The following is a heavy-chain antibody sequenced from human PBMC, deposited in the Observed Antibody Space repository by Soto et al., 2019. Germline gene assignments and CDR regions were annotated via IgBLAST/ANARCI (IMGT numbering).Heavy chain of an antibody. Sequence: QVQLVESGGGVVQPGRSLRLSCAASGFTFSSYAMHWVRQAPDKGLECVAVISYDGGNEHYADSVKGRFTISRDKSKNTLYLQMNSLRAEDTAVYYCARGGARRYSCGENFDYWGQGTLVIVSS. CDR3: ARGGARRYSCGENFDY. CDR1: GFTFSSYA. CDR2: ISYDGGNE. D-gene: IGHD5-18*01. J-gene: IGHJ4*02. V-gene: IGHV3-30-3*01.